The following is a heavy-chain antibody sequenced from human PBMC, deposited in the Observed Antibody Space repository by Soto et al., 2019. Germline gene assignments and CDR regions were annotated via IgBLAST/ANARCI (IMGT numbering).Heavy chain of an antibody. J-gene: IGHJ4*02. CDR3: AGVIGDYDVSHFDY. CDR2: ISAYNGNT. Sequence: GASVKVSCKASGYTFTSYGISWVRQAPGQGLEWMGWISAYNGNTNYAQKLQGRVTMTTDTSTSTAYMELRSLRSDDTAVYYCAGVIGDYDVSHFDYWGQGTLVTVSS. D-gene: IGHD4-17*01. CDR1: GYTFTSYG. V-gene: IGHV1-18*01.